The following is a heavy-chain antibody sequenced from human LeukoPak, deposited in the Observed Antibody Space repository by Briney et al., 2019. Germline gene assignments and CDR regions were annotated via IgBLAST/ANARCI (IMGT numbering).Heavy chain of an antibody. CDR2: IWYDGSNK. CDR1: GFTLSSYG. J-gene: IGHJ4*02. V-gene: IGHV3-33*01. Sequence: GGSLRLSCAASGFTLSSYGMHWVRQAPGKGLEWVAVIWYDGSNKYYADSVKGRFTISRDNSKNTLYLQMNSLRAEDTAVYYCARDRYCSSTSCLYYFDYWAQGTLVSVSS. D-gene: IGHD2-2*01. CDR3: ARDRYCSSTSCLYYFDY.